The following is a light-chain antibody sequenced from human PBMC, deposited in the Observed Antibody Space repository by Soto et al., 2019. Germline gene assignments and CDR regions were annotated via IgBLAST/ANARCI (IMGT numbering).Light chain of an antibody. CDR1: QGIRND. Sequence: DIQLTQSPSLLSASVGDRVTITCRSSQGIRNDLGWYQHKPGKAPKRLIYAASSLQSGVPSRFSGSGSGTEFTLTISSLQPEDFATYYCLQHKSYRTWTFGQGTKVDIK. CDR2: AAS. CDR3: LQHKSYRTWT. V-gene: IGKV1-17*01. J-gene: IGKJ1*01.